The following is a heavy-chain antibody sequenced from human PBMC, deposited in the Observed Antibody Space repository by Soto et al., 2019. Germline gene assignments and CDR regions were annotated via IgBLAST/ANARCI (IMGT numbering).Heavy chain of an antibody. Sequence: SEMPWPNGRFSGRAVTGRYWSMMRWPRGKGLEWIGEINHSGSTNYNPSLKSRVTISVDTSKNQFSLKLSSVTAADTAVYYCAGRTKVYSSSWVVNYYYYYMDVG. CDR3: AGRTKVYSSSWVVNYYYYYMDV. V-gene: IGHV4-34*01. CDR2: INHSGST. J-gene: IGHJ6*03. D-gene: IGHD6-13*01. CDR1: GRAVTGRY.